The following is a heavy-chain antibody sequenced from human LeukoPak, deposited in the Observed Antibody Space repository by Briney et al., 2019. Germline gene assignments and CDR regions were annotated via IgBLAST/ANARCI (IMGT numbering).Heavy chain of an antibody. CDR3: ATYSRVIVATQMGGSYYYYYMDV. V-gene: IGHV1-24*01. CDR2: FDPEEGET. CDR1: GYTLTELS. J-gene: IGHJ6*03. Sequence: GASVKVSCKVSGYTLTELSMHWVRHAPGKGLEWMGGFDPEEGETIYAQKSQGRVTMTEDTSTDTAYMELSSLRSEDTAVYYCATYSRVIVATQMGGSYYYYYMDVWGKGTTVTISS. D-gene: IGHD5-12*01.